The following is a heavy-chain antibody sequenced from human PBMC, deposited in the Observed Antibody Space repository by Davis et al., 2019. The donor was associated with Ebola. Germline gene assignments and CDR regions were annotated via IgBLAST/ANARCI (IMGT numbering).Heavy chain of an antibody. Sequence: ASVKVSCKVSGYTLTELSMHWVRQAPGKGLEWMGGFDPEDGETIYAQKFQGRVTMTRDTSISTAYMELSRLRSDDTAVYYCARGEYSSSRRERGYYYYYMDVWGKGTTVTVSS. CDR1: GYTLTELS. V-gene: IGHV1-24*01. CDR2: FDPEDGET. D-gene: IGHD6-6*01. CDR3: ARGEYSSSRRERGYYYYYMDV. J-gene: IGHJ6*03.